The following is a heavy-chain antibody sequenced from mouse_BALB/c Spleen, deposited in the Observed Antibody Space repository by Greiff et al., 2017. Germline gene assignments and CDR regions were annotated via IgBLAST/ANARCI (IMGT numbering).Heavy chain of an antibody. V-gene: IGHV1-82*01. Sequence: QVQLKESGPELVKPGASVKISCKASGYAFSSSWMNWVKQRPGQGLEWIGRIYPGDGDTNYNGKFKGKATLTADKSSSTAYMQLSSLTSVDSAVYFCARSYGNSLTLDYWGQGTTLTVSS. J-gene: IGHJ2*01. D-gene: IGHD2-10*02. CDR1: GYAFSSSW. CDR2: IYPGDGDT. CDR3: ARSYGNSLTLDY.